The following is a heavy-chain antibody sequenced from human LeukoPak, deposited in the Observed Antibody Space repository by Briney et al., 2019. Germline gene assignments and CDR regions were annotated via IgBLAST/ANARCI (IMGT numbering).Heavy chain of an antibody. D-gene: IGHD4-17*01. V-gene: IGHV4-30-2*01. CDR1: GGSISSGGYS. CDR3: AREGGDYGDYILDY. Sequence: SETLSLTCAVSGGSISSGGYSWSWIRQPPGKGLEWIGYIYHSGSTYYNPSLKSRVTISADRSKNQFSLKLSSVTAADTAVYYCAREGGDYGDYILDYWGQGTLVTVSS. J-gene: IGHJ4*02. CDR2: IYHSGST.